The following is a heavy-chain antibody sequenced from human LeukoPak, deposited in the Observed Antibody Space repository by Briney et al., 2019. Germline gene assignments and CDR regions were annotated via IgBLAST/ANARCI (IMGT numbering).Heavy chain of an antibody. CDR2: IRNDGRNK. V-gene: IGHV3-30*02. J-gene: IGHJ4*02. CDR3: ARVMGRYCSSTSCYVDY. D-gene: IGHD2-2*01. Sequence: PGGSLRLSCGAPGFTFSSYGMHWVRQAPGKGLEWVAFIRNDGRNKYYADSVKGRFTISRDNSKNTLYLQMNSLRAEDTAVYYCARVMGRYCSSTSCYVDYWGQGTLVTVSS. CDR1: GFTFSSYG.